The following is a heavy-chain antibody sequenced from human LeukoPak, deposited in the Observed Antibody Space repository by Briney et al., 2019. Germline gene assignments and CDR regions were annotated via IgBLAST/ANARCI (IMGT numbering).Heavy chain of an antibody. CDR2: IYYSGST. D-gene: IGHD3/OR15-3a*01. Sequence: SETLSLTCTVSGGSISSYYWSWIRQPPGKGLEWIGYIYYSGSTNYNPSLKSRVTISVDTSKNQFSLKLSSVTAADTAVYYCARLSVGTGYYGTFDYWGQGTLVTVYS. CDR1: GGSISSYY. V-gene: IGHV4-59*08. J-gene: IGHJ4*02. CDR3: ARLSVGTGYYGTFDY.